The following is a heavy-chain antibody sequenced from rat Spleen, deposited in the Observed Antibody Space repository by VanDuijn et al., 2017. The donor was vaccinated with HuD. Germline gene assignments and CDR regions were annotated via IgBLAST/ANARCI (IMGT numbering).Heavy chain of an antibody. V-gene: IGHV5-34*01. CDR2: ISTTSGT. CDR3: ATSYYGYKRFAY. CDR1: GFTFSDYA. D-gene: IGHD1-9*01. Sequence: EVKLEESGGGLVQPGMSVKLSCTTSGFTFSDYAMNWIRQAPGKGLEWVAYISTTSGTIYYADTVKDRFTISRDNAKNTLYLQLSSLRSEDTALYYCATSYYGYKRFAYWGQGTLVTVSS. J-gene: IGHJ3*01.